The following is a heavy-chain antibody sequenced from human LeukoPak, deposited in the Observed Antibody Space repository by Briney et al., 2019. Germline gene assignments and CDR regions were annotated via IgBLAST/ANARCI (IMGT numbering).Heavy chain of an antibody. D-gene: IGHD5-18*01. Sequence: ARSLRLSCAASGFTFDDYAMHWVRQAPGKGLEWVSGISWNSGSIGYADSVKGRFTISRDNAKNSLYLQMNSLRAEDTALYYCAKDLDPHRGYSYGSDYWGQGALVTVSS. CDR2: ISWNSGSI. CDR3: AKDLDPHRGYSYGSDY. CDR1: GFTFDDYA. V-gene: IGHV3-9*01. J-gene: IGHJ4*02.